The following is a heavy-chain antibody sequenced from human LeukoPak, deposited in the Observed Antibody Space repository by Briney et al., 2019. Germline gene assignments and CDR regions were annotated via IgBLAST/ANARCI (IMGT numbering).Heavy chain of an antibody. J-gene: IGHJ4*02. CDR1: GFTFSNYG. CDR3: AKDLGNYHDTTGYFDS. D-gene: IGHD3-22*01. Sequence: GRSLRLSCRSSGFTFSNYGMHWVCQAPDKGLEWVAFISYDGSDKYYADSVKGRFTISRDNSKYTHYLQMNSLRAEDTAVYYCAKDLGNYHDTTGYFDSWGQGTLVTVSS. V-gene: IGHV3-30*18. CDR2: ISYDGSDK.